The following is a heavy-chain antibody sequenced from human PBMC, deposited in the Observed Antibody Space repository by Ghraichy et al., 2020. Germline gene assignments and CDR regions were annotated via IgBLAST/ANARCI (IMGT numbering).Heavy chain of an antibody. CDR1: GGSISSSSYY. D-gene: IGHD6-6*01. Sequence: ESLNISCTVSGGSISSSSYYWGWIRQPPGKGLEWIGSIYYSGSTYYNPSLKSRVTISVDTSKNQFSLKLSSVTAADTAVYYCARSRIAARPRGGWFDPWGQGTLVTVSS. V-gene: IGHV4-39*01. CDR2: IYYSGST. J-gene: IGHJ5*02. CDR3: ARSRIAARPRGGWFDP.